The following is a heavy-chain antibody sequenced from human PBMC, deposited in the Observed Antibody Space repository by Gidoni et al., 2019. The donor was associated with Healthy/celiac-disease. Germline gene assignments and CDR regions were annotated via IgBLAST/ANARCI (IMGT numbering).Heavy chain of an antibody. CDR3: ARVWYSSGWYGPGWFDP. CDR1: GGTFSSYA. V-gene: IGHV1-69*01. CDR2: IIPIFCTA. Sequence: QVQLVQSGAEVKKPGSSVKVSCKASGGTFSSYAISWVRQAPGQGLEWMGGIIPIFCTANYAQKFQGRVTITADESTSTAYMELSSLRSEDTAVYYCARVWYSSGWYGPGWFDPWGQGTLVTVSS. D-gene: IGHD6-19*01. J-gene: IGHJ5*02.